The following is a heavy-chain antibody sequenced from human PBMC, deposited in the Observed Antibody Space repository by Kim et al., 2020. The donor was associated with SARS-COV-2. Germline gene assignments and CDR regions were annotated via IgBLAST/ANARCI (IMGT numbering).Heavy chain of an antibody. CDR2: ISSSSSYI. V-gene: IGHV3-21*01. CDR1: GFTFSSYS. Sequence: GGSLRLSCAASGFTFSSYSMNWVRQAPGKGLEWVSSISSSSSYIYYADSVKGRFTISRDNAKNSLYLQMNSLRAEDTAVYYCARDSTSGYGYGDHAFDIWGQGTMVTVSS. CDR3: ARDSTSGYGYGDHAFDI. J-gene: IGHJ3*02. D-gene: IGHD5-12*01.